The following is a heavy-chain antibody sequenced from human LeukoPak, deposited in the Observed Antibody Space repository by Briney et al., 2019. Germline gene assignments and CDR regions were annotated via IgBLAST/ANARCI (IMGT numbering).Heavy chain of an antibody. Sequence: PGGPLRLSCAASGFTFSNYWMRWLRQAPGRGREWVANINEDGSEKYYVDSVKGRFTISRDNAKNSLYLQMNSLRVEDTAVYYRASYSWLDYWGQGTLVTVSS. CDR2: INEDGSEK. D-gene: IGHD5-18*01. J-gene: IGHJ4*02. CDR1: GFTFSNYW. CDR3: ASYSWLDY. V-gene: IGHV3-7*03.